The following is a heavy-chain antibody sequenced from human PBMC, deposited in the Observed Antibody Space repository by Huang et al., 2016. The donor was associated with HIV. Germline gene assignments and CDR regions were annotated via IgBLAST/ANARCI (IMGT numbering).Heavy chain of an antibody. J-gene: IGHJ4*02. CDR2: RRNDGYKK. CDR3: ARGDYYDSSGYHPGYFDY. V-gene: IGHV3-30*02. Sequence: VQLMESGGGVVQPGGSLRLSCAASGFILSNYGMHWVRQAPGKGLEWVASRRNDGYKKDDGDSVKGRFTIGRDNSKNTLFVQMSSLRTEDTAVYYCARGDYYDSSGYHPGYFDYWGQGTLVTVSS. CDR1: GFILSNYG. D-gene: IGHD3-22*01.